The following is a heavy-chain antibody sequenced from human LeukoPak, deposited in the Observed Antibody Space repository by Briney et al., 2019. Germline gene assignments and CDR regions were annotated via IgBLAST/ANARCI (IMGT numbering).Heavy chain of an antibody. CDR3: ARRLDSSGWLAYFDY. D-gene: IGHD6-19*01. J-gene: IGHJ4*02. CDR1: GNSSTSYW. CDR2: IYPGDSDT. V-gene: IGHV5-51*01. Sequence: GESLKISCKGSGNSSTSYWIGWVRQMPGRGLECMGIIYPGDSDTRYSPSFQGQVTISADKSISTAYLQWSSLKASDTAMYYCARRLDSSGWLAYFDYWGQGTLVTVSS.